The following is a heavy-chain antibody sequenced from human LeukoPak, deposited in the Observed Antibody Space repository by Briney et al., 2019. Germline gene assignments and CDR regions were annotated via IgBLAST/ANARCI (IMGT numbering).Heavy chain of an antibody. CDR1: GFTFSTYT. Sequence: QTGGSLRLSCAASGFTFSTYTMHWVRQAPGKGLEWVAVILYDGSKQCYANSVRGRFTVSRDNSKNTLYLQMNSLRAEDTATYYCARVDCSTTSCSPFDYWGQGTLVTVSS. CDR3: ARVDCSTTSCSPFDY. J-gene: IGHJ4*02. V-gene: IGHV3-30*01. CDR2: ILYDGSKQ. D-gene: IGHD2-2*01.